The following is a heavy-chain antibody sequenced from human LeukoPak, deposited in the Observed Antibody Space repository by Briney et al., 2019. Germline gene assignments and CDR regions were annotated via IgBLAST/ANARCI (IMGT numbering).Heavy chain of an antibody. CDR1: GGSFSGYY. CDR3: ARGEWEIGLFFDY. CDR2: INHSGST. J-gene: IGHJ4*02. D-gene: IGHD1-26*01. Sequence: SETLSLTCAVYGGSFSGYYWSWIRQPPGKGLEWIGEINHSGSTNYNPSLKSRVTISVDTSKNQFSLKLSSVTAADTAVYYCARGEWEIGLFFDYWGQGTLVTVSS. V-gene: IGHV4-34*01.